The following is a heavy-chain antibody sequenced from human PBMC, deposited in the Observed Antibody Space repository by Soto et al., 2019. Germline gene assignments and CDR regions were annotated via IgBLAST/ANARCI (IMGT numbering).Heavy chain of an antibody. J-gene: IGHJ4*02. CDR1: GFTFDDYA. D-gene: IGHD2-21*02. Sequence: EVQLVESGGGLVQPGRSLRLSCAASGFTFDDYAMHWVRQAPGKGLEWVSGISWNSGSICYADSVKGLFTISRDNAKKSLYLQMNSLRAEATALYYCATGSLVVVTAMVDYWGQGTLVTVSS. V-gene: IGHV3-9*01. CDR3: ATGSLVVVTAMVDY. CDR2: ISWNSGSI.